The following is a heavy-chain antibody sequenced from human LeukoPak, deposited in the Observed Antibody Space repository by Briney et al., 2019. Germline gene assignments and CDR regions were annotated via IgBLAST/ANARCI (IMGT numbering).Heavy chain of an antibody. D-gene: IGHD5-18*01. J-gene: IGHJ4*02. CDR2: IYTSGST. Sequence: PSETLSLTCTVSGGSISSYYWSWIRQPAGKGLEWIGRIYTSGSTNYNPSLKSRVTMPVDTSKNQFSLKLSSVTAADTAVYYCAKDFRGLSWQPTWIQLSAPDYWGQGTLVTVSS. V-gene: IGHV4-4*07. CDR1: GGSISSYY. CDR3: AKDFRGLSWQPTWIQLSAPDY.